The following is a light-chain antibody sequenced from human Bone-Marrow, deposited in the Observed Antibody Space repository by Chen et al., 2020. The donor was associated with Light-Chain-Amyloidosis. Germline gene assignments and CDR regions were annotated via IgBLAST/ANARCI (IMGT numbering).Light chain of an antibody. CDR3: HQRSDWLLS. J-gene: IGKJ3*01. CDR2: DAS. CDR1: QSVSSY. V-gene: IGKV3-11*01. Sequence: IVLTQSPATLSLSPGERATLSCRASQSVSSYLAWYQQKPGQAPRLLIYDASTRATGTPARFGGSGSGTDFTLTISSLDPEDSAVYYCHQRSDWLLSFGPGTKLDVK.